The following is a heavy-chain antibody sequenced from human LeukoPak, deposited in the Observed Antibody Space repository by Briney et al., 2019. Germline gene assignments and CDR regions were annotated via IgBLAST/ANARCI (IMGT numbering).Heavy chain of an antibody. D-gene: IGHD1-26*01. CDR3: AKGSGDYWPSTLYFQH. Sequence: GGSLRLSCAASGITFTNYAMTWVRQPPGKGLEWVSSISVSGPHYADSVKGRFTISGDNSKNTLSLQMNSLRAEDTAVYYCAKGSGDYWPSTLYFQHWGQGTLVTVSS. CDR2: ISVSGP. J-gene: IGHJ1*01. CDR1: GITFTNYA. V-gene: IGHV3-23*01.